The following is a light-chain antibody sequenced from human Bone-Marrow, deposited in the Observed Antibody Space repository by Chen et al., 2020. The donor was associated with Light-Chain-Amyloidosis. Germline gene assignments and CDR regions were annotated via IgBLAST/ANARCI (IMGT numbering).Light chain of an antibody. J-gene: IGKJ4*01. V-gene: IGKV3-20*01. Sequence: EIVLSPSPGTLSLSLGEGANLSCRASQTINSNYLTWYQQKFGQAPRLLIYGSSSRATGIPDRFTGSGSGTDFTLTINRLEPEDFAMYYCQQYGTSPLTFGGGTKVEIK. CDR1: QTINSNY. CDR3: QQYGTSPLT. CDR2: GSS.